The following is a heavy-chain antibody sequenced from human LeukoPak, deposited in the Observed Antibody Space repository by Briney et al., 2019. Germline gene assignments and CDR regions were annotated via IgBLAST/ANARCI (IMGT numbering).Heavy chain of an antibody. CDR3: ARGLYSSSWYYFDY. J-gene: IGHJ4*02. CDR1: GGSFSGYC. D-gene: IGHD6-13*01. CDR2: INHSGST. V-gene: IGHV4-34*01. Sequence: PSETLSLTCAVYGGSFSGYCWSWIRQPPGKGLEWIGEINHSGSTNYNPSLKSRVTISVDTSKNQFSLKLSSVTAADTAVYYCARGLYSSSWYYFDYWGQGTLVTVSS.